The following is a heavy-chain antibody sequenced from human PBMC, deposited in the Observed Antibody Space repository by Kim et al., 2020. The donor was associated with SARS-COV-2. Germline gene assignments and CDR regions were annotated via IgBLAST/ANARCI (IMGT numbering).Heavy chain of an antibody. CDR3: ARPSRDGLEGYFDY. D-gene: IGHD1-1*01. Sequence: AQKFQGRVTMTRNTSISTAYMELSSLRSEDTAVYYCARPSRDGLEGYFDYWGQGTLVTVSS. V-gene: IGHV1-8*01. J-gene: IGHJ4*02.